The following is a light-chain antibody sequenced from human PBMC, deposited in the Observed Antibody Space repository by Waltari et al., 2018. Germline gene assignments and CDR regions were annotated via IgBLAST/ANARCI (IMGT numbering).Light chain of an antibody. CDR3: QQLNTYPPT. CDR1: QALTTY. Sequence: DIQLTQSPSSLSASVGERVTITCRARQALTTYLAWYQQKPGKAPKLLIYGVSTLQSGVPSRFSGSGSGADFTLTINSLQPEDFAIYYCQQLNTYPPTFGQGTRLEIK. V-gene: IGKV1-9*01. J-gene: IGKJ5*01. CDR2: GVS.